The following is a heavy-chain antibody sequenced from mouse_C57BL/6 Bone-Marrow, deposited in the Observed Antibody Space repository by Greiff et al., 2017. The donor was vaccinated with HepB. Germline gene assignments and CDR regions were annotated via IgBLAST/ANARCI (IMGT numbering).Heavy chain of an antibody. CDR2: INPSSGYT. D-gene: IGHD2-2*01. V-gene: IGHV1-4*01. J-gene: IGHJ4*01. CDR3: AKWLCDYAMDY. Sequence: QVQLKQSGAELARPGASVKMSCMASGYTFTSYTMHWVKQRPGQGLEWIGYINPSSGYTKYNQKFKDKATLTADKSSSTAYMQLSSLTSEDSAVYYCAKWLCDYAMDYWGQGTSVTVSS. CDR1: GYTFTSYT.